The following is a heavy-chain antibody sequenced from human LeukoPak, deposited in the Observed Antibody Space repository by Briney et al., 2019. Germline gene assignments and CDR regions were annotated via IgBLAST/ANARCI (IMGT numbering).Heavy chain of an antibody. CDR1: GVSIDSYF. J-gene: IGHJ4*02. V-gene: IGHV4-59*08. D-gene: IGHD4-23*01. CDR3: ACLTTVVTPHYFDY. CDR2: IYYTGST. Sequence: SETLSLTCTVSGVSIDSYFWSWIRRPPGKGLEWIGYIYYTGSTKYNPSLQSRVTISLDTSKNQFSLKPSSVTAADTAVYYCACLTTVVTPHYFDYWGQGNMVTVSS.